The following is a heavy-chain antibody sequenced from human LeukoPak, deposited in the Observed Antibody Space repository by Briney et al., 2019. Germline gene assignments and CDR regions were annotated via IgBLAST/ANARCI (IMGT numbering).Heavy chain of an antibody. D-gene: IGHD3-3*01. CDR2: INHSGST. Sequence: SETLSLTRAVYGGSFSGYYWSWIRQPPGKGLEWIGEINHSGSTNYNPSLKSRVTISVDTSKNQFSLKLSSVTAADTAVYYCARARRDFWSGYYYGMDVWGQGTTVTVSS. J-gene: IGHJ6*02. CDR1: GGSFSGYY. V-gene: IGHV4-34*01. CDR3: ARARRDFWSGYYYGMDV.